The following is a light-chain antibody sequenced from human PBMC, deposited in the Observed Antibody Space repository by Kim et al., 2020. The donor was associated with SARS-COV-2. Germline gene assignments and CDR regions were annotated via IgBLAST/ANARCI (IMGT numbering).Light chain of an antibody. J-gene: IGLJ1*01. Sequence: GQSITISCTGTSSDVGGYNYVSWYQQHPGKAPQLMIYDVSNRPSGVSNRFSGSKSGNTASLTISGLQAEDEADYYCSSYTSSSNYVFGTGTRSPS. CDR2: DVS. V-gene: IGLV2-14*03. CDR3: SSYTSSSNYV. CDR1: SSDVGGYNY.